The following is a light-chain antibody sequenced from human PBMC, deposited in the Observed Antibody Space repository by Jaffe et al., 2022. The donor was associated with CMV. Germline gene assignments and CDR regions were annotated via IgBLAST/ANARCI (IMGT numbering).Light chain of an antibody. Sequence: SNVLTQPPSLSVAPGETATMTCGKEDIGRESVSWYQQRRGQAPVLVIYFGTDRPSGIPHRFSGSNSGDTATLTITRVEAADEADYFCQVWDTNSHHWVFGGGTKLTVL. CDR2: FGT. J-gene: IGLJ3*02. CDR3: QVWDTNSHHWV. V-gene: IGLV3-21*04. CDR1: DIGRES.